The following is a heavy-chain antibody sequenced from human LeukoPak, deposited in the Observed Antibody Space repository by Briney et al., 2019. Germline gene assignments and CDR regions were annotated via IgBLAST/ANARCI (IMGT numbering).Heavy chain of an antibody. J-gene: IGHJ4*02. CDR2: IIPIYDPV. V-gene: IGHV1-69*05. CDR3: AREPLGCGGDCHFDY. CDR1: GYTFTAYY. Sequence: SVKVSCKTSGYTFTAYYMHWVRQAPGQGLEWMGRIIPIYDPVDYAQRFQGRVTITTDESTNTVYMELSSLRYEDTAVYYCAREPLGCGGDCHFDYWGQGTLVTVSS. D-gene: IGHD2-21*02.